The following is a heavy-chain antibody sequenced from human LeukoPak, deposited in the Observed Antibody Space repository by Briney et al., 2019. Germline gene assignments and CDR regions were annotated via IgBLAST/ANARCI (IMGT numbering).Heavy chain of an antibody. CDR1: GYSFTSYY. J-gene: IGHJ4*02. CDR2: INPSGGST. V-gene: IGHV1-46*01. CDR3: ARVYCDSSGYSSGEDY. D-gene: IGHD3-22*01. Sequence: ASVKVSCKASGYSFTSYYMHWVRQAPRQGLEWMGIINPSGGSTSYAQKFQGRVTMTRDMSTSTVYMELSSLRSEDTAVYYCARVYCDSSGYSSGEDYWGQGTLVTVSS.